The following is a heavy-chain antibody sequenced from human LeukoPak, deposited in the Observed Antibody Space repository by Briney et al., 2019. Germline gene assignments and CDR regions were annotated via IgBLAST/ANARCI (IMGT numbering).Heavy chain of an antibody. CDR3: AKDHGIAAGTWDGFDI. J-gene: IGHJ3*02. V-gene: IGHV3-23*01. Sequence: GGSLRLSCAASGFTVSSKYMSWVRQAPGKGLEWVSAISVSGGSTYYADSVKGRFTISRDNSKNTLYLQMNSLRAEDTAVYYCAKDHGIAAGTWDGFDIWGQGTMVTVSS. CDR2: ISVSGGST. CDR1: GFTVSSKY. D-gene: IGHD6-13*01.